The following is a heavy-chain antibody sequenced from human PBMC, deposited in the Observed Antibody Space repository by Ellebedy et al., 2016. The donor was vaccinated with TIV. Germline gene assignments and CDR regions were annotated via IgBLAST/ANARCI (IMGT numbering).Heavy chain of an antibody. CDR2: ITGDGGST. CDR1: GFTFSSYS. CDR3: VKAWGD. J-gene: IGHJ4*02. V-gene: IGHV3-64D*06. Sequence: GESLKISCAASGFTFSSYSMNWVRQAPGKGLEYVSAITGDGGSTYYADSVKGRFTISRDNSKHTLYLQMSSLRAEDTAMYYCVKAWGDWGQGALVTVSS. D-gene: IGHD3-16*01.